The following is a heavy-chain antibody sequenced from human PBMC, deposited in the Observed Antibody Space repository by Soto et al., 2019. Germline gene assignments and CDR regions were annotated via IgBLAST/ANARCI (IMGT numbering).Heavy chain of an antibody. Sequence: VGSLRLSCAASGFTFSSYAMHWVRQAPGKGLEWVAVISYDGSNKYYADSVKGRFTISRDNSKNTLYLQMNSLRAEDTAVYYCARDGGTVVTYNWFDPWGQGTLVTVSS. CDR3: ARDGGTVVTYNWFDP. V-gene: IGHV3-30-3*01. CDR1: GFTFSSYA. CDR2: ISYDGSNK. J-gene: IGHJ5*02. D-gene: IGHD2-21*02.